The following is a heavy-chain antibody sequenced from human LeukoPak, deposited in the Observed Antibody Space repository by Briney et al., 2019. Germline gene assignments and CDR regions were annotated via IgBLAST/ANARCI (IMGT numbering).Heavy chain of an antibody. J-gene: IGHJ4*02. D-gene: IGHD4-23*01. Sequence: GGSLRLPCVTSGFTFTTHWRSWVRQAPGKGLEWVTNISEDDGNTNHMDSVKGLFTISKDNAKNSLFLQMDGLRVDDTAVYFCARDGRGGHNDFWGQGTLITVSS. CDR2: ISEDDGNT. V-gene: IGHV3-7*01. CDR1: GFTFTTHW. CDR3: ARDGRGGHNDF.